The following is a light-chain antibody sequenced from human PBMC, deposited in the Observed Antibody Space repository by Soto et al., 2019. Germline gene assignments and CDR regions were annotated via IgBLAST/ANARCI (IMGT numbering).Light chain of an antibody. J-gene: IGLJ2*01. CDR2: SNN. CDR1: SSNIRSNT. CDR3: AAWDDSLNGVV. Sequence: QSVLTQPPSASGTPGQRVTISCSGSSSNIRSNTVNWYQQLPGTAPKLLIYSNNHRPSGVPDRFSGSKSGTSASLAISGLQSEDEADYYCAAWDDSLNGVVFGGGTQLTVL. V-gene: IGLV1-44*01.